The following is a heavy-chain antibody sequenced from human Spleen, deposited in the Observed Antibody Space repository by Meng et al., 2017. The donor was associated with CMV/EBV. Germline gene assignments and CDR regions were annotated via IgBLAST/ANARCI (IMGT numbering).Heavy chain of an antibody. CDR2: ISGSGGST. J-gene: IGHJ4*02. CDR3: ALIHPLPQRLLVSGDDC. CDR1: GFTFSSYA. V-gene: IGHV3-23*01. Sequence: GESLKISCAASGFTFSSYAMSWVRQAPGKGLEWVSTISGSGGSTYYADSVKGRFTISRDNAKNTVYLQMNSLRAEDTALYYCALIHPLPQRLLVSGDDCWGQGTLVTVSS. D-gene: IGHD6-13*01.